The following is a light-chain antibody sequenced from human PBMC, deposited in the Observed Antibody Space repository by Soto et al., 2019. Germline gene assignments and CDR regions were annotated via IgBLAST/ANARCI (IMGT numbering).Light chain of an antibody. CDR1: SSNIGSNY. Sequence: QSVLTQPPSASGTPGQRVTISCSGSSSNIGSNYVYWYQQLPGTAPKLLIYSNNQRPSGVPDRFSGSKSGTSASLAISGLRSGDEAAYYCAAWDDSLSGVVFGGGPKQTVL. J-gene: IGLJ2*01. CDR2: SNN. CDR3: AAWDDSLSGVV. V-gene: IGLV1-47*02.